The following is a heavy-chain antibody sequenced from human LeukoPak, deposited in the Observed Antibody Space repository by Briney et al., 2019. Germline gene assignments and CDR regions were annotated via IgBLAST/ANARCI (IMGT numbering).Heavy chain of an antibody. V-gene: IGHV4-38-2*02. CDR2: INHSGST. CDR3: ARWRNWGYYFDY. CDR1: GYSISSGYY. J-gene: IGHJ4*02. D-gene: IGHD7-27*01. Sequence: PSETLSLTCTVSGYSISSGYYWSWIRQPPGKGLEWIGEINHSGSTNYNPSLKSRVTISVDTSKNQFSLKLSSVTAADTAVYYCARWRNWGYYFDYWGQGTLVTVSS.